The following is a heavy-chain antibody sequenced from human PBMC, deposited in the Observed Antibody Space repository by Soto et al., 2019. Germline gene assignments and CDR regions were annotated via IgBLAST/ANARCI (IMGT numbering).Heavy chain of an antibody. CDR2: ISAYNGNT. CDR3: ARDPTHDGENWYFDL. CDR1: GYTFTSYG. J-gene: IGHJ2*01. V-gene: IGHV1-18*01. Sequence: QVQLVQSGAEVKKPGASVKVSCKASGYTFTSYGISWVRQAPGQGLEWMGWISAYNGNTNYAQKLQGRVTMTTDTSTSTADMELRSLRSHDTAVYYCARDPTHDGENWYFDLWGRGTLVTVSS. D-gene: IGHD4-17*01.